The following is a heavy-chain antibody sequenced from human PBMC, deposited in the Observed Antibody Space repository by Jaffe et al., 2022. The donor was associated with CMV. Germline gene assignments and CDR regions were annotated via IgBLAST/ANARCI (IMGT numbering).Heavy chain of an antibody. CDR1: GFTFGDYA. D-gene: IGHD5-12*01. V-gene: IGHV3-49*04. J-gene: IGHJ3*02. CDR3: IRDFRTWTNEAFDI. CDR2: IRSRTFGGTT. Sequence: EVQLVESGGGLVQPGRSLRLSCIASGFTFGDYAMSWVRQAPGKGLEWVGFIRSRTFGGTTEYAASVRGRFTISRDDSEGIAYLQMNSLKSEDTAVYYCIRDFRTWTNEAFDIWGQGTMVTVSS.